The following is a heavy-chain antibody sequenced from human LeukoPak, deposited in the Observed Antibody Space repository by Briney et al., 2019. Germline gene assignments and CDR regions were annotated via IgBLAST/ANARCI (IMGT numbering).Heavy chain of an antibody. V-gene: IGHV3-48*02. J-gene: IGHJ4*02. CDR3: ARDLYNSGGDY. CDR1: GFPFSSFD. D-gene: IGHD6-19*01. Sequence: GGSLRLSCAVSGFPFSSFDMNWVRQAPGKGLEWLSYIRSDSNTVYYADSVKGRFTISRDNAENSLYLQMNSLRDEDTAVYFCARDLYNSGGDYWGQGALVTVSS. CDR2: IRSDSNTV.